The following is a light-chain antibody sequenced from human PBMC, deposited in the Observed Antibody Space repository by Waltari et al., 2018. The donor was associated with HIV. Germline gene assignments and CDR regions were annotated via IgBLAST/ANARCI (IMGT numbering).Light chain of an antibody. CDR1: SSNIGSNT. J-gene: IGLJ2*01. Sequence: QSVLTQPPSASGTPGQRVTISCSGSSSNIGSNTVRWYQPLPGTAPKLLIYVSNPRPAGAPDRFSGSKSGTSASLGMSGLQSEDDADYFCAAWDDSLSAVVFGGGTKLTVL. CDR2: VSN. V-gene: IGLV1-44*01. CDR3: AAWDDSLSAVV.